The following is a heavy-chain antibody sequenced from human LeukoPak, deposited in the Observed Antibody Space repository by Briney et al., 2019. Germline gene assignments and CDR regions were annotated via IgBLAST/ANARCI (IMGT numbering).Heavy chain of an antibody. Sequence: PSETLSLTCTVSGGSIRSSSYNWGWIRQPPGKGLEWIGEINHSGSTNYNPSLKSRVTISVDTSKNQFSLKLSSVTAADTAVYYCARAEPSSSSDDYWGQGTLVTVSS. CDR3: ARAEPSSSSDDY. D-gene: IGHD6-6*01. CDR1: GGSIRSSSYN. CDR2: INHSGST. J-gene: IGHJ4*02. V-gene: IGHV4-39*07.